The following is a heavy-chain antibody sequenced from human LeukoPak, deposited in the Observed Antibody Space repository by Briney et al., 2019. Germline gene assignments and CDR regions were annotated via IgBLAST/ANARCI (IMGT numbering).Heavy chain of an antibody. CDR2: ISWEGGST. J-gene: IGHJ4*02. Sequence: GGSLRLSCAASGFTFDHYTMHWVRQAPGKGLEWVSLISWEGGSTYYADSVKGRFTISRDNSKNSLSLQMNSLRAEDTAFYCAKDGKNFFDYWGQGTLVTVSS. CDR3: AKDGKNFFDY. CDR1: GFTFDHYT. V-gene: IGHV3-43*01.